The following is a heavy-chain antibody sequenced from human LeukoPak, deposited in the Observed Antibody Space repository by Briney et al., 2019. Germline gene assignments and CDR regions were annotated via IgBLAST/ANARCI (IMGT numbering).Heavy chain of an antibody. CDR2: IYHSGST. Sequence: SETLSLTCTVSGGSISSGGYYWSWIRQPPGKGLEWIGYIYHSGSTYYNPSLKSRVTISVDRSKNQFSLKLSSVTAADTAVYYCARDRGGYCSSTSCSPLDYWGQGTLVTVSS. J-gene: IGHJ4*02. CDR3: ARDRGGYCSSTSCSPLDY. D-gene: IGHD2-2*01. CDR1: GGSISSGGYY. V-gene: IGHV4-30-2*01.